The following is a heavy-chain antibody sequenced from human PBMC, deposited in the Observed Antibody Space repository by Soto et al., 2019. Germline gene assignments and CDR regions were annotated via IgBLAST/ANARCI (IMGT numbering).Heavy chain of an antibody. CDR2: FYPGDSDA. V-gene: IGHV5-51*01. J-gene: IGHJ4*02. CDR3: ARLGVVVTAPADY. Sequence: PREALKISCKGSGYIFTTYWITWVRQMPGKGLEWMGIFYPGDSDARYSPSFQGQVTFSADKSINTAYLQWTSLKASDTAMYYCARLGVVVTAPADYWGQGTLVTVSS. CDR1: GYIFTTYW. D-gene: IGHD2-21*02.